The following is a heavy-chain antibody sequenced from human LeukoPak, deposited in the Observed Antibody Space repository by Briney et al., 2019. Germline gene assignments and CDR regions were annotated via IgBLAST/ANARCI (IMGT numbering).Heavy chain of an antibody. J-gene: IGHJ4*02. CDR1: GGSISTYY. CDR2: IYYSGST. Sequence: SSETLSLTCTVSGGSISTYYWSWIRQPPGKGLEWIGYIYYSGSTNYNPSLKSRVTISVDTSKNQFSLKLSSVTAADTAVYYCARRGSRASPFDYWGQGTLVTVSS. CDR3: ARRGSRASPFDY. D-gene: IGHD3-10*01. V-gene: IGHV4-59*08.